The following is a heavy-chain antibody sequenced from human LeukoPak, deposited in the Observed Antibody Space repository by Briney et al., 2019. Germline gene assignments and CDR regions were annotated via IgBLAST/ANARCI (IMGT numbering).Heavy chain of an antibody. D-gene: IGHD1-26*01. J-gene: IGHJ4*02. CDR3: ARAVGATTFDFDY. CDR1: GGTFSSYA. Sequence: GASVKVSCKASGGTFSSYAISWVRQAPGQGLEWMGRIIPILGIANYAQKFQGRVTMTTDTSTSTAYMELRSLRSDDTAVYYCARAVGATTFDFDYWGQGTLVTVSS. CDR2: IIPILGIA. V-gene: IGHV1-69*04.